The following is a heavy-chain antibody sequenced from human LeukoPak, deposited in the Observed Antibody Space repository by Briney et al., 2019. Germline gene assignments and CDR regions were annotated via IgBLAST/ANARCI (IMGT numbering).Heavy chain of an antibody. D-gene: IGHD3-10*01. CDR1: GGSFSGYY. CDR2: INHSGST. J-gene: IGHJ6*03. CDR3: ARGVVPPFYYYYSYMDV. V-gene: IGHV4-34*01. Sequence: SETLSLTCAVYGGSFSGYYWSWIRQPPGKGLEWIGEINHSGSTNYNPSLKSRVTMSVDTSKNQFSLKLRSVTAADTAVYYCARGVVPPFYYYYSYMDVWGKGTPVIV.